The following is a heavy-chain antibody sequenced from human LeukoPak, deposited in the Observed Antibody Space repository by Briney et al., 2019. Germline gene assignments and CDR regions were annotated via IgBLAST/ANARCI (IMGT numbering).Heavy chain of an antibody. CDR1: GGSFSGYY. J-gene: IGHJ6*02. CDR3: VGLVIAAAGHDYYYYGMDV. Sequence: SETLSLTCAVYGGSFSGYYWSWIRRPPGKGLEWIGEINHSGSTNYNPSLKSRVTISVDTSKNQFSLKLSSVTAADTAVYYCVGLVIAAAGHDYYYYGMDVWGQGTTVTVSS. D-gene: IGHD6-13*01. V-gene: IGHV4-34*01. CDR2: INHSGST.